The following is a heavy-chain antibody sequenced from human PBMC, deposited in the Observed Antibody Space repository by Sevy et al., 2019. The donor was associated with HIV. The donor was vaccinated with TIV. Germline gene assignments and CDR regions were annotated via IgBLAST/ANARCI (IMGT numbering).Heavy chain of an antibody. J-gene: IGHJ3*02. Sequence: ASVKVSCKASGYTFTGYYMHWVRQAPGQGLEWMGWINPNSGGPNYAQKFQGRVTMTRDTSISTAYMELSRLRSDGTARDYWSRGAAAHHDAFDIWGQGTMVTVSS. CDR2: INPNSGGP. V-gene: IGHV1-2*02. CDR1: GYTFTGYY. D-gene: IGHD6-13*01. CDR3: SRGAAAHHDAFDI.